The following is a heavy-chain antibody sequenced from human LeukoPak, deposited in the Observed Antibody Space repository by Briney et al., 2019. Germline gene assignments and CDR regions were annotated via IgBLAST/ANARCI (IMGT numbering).Heavy chain of an antibody. CDR2: ISSSSSYI. CDR3: ASMTTVTTGVDY. Sequence: GGSLRLSCAASGFTFSSYSMNWVRQAPGKGLEWVSSISSSSSYIYYADSVKGRFTISRDNAKNSLYLQMNSLRAEDTAVYYCASMTTVTTGVDYWGQGTLVTVSS. D-gene: IGHD4-11*01. J-gene: IGHJ4*02. CDR1: GFTFSSYS. V-gene: IGHV3-21*01.